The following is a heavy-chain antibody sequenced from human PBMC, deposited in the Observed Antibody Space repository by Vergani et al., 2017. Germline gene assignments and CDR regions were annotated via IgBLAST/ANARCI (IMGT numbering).Heavy chain of an antibody. CDR1: DSSIMTNPS. CDR3: ARHRGSGGFFPSSYFYGMDV. CDR2: IHHSGDT. Sequence: QVQLQESGPGLVKPSETLTLTCAVSDSSIMTNPSWGWFRQSPGKGLEWIGYIHHSGDTHYTSSLKRRVSISIVSSSKFSLSLTSVTAADTALYYCARHRGSGGFFPSSYFYGMDVWGHGTTVTVSS. V-gene: IGHV4-38-2*01. J-gene: IGHJ6*02. D-gene: IGHD3-10*01.